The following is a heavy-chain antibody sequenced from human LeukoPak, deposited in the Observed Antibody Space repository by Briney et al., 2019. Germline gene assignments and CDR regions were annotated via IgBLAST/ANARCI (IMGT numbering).Heavy chain of an antibody. Sequence: GASVKVSCKASGGTFSKYTISWVRQRPGQGLEWMGGITPLFGTANYAQKFQGRVTITRDTSASTAYMELSSLRSEDTAVYYCARTLYCSSTSCLVPDYWGQGTLVTVSS. D-gene: IGHD2-2*01. J-gene: IGHJ4*02. V-gene: IGHV1-69*05. CDR1: GGTFSKYT. CDR3: ARTLYCSSTSCLVPDY. CDR2: ITPLFGTA.